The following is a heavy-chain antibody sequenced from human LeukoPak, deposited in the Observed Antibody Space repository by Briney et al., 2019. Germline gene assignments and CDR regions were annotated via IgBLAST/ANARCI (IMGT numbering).Heavy chain of an antibody. V-gene: IGHV4-38-2*01. CDR3: VRSPFY. Sequence: SETLSLTCAVSGYSIISAYYWGWIRQPPGKGLDWLGSIYHSGSTYYNPSLKSRVTISVDTSKNQFSRKLNSVTAADTALYYCVRSPFYWGQGTLVTVSS. J-gene: IGHJ4*02. CDR2: IYHSGST. CDR1: GYSIISAYY.